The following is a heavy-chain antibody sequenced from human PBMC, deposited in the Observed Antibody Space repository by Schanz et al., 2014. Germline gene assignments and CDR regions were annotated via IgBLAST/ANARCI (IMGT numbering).Heavy chain of an antibody. CDR1: GFSFSTYA. Sequence: QVQLVESGGGVVQPGRSLRLSCAASGFSFSTYAMHWVRQAPGKGLRCVAVISGNGGEKYYADSVKGRFTISRDNAKNTLYLQMNSLRVEDTAEYYCAKNWKGHHITGRPGWSDGMDVWGQGTTVTVSS. CDR3: AKNWKGHHITGRPGWSDGMDV. V-gene: IGHV3-30*04. D-gene: IGHD6-6*01. J-gene: IGHJ6*02. CDR2: ISGNGGEK.